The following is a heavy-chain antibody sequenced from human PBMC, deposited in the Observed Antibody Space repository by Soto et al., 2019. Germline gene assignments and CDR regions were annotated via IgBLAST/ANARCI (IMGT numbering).Heavy chain of an antibody. CDR1: GYSFSDYF. CDR3: ARIKWGLNYYNGMDV. Sequence: ASVKVSCKPSGYSFSDYFIQWVRQAPGQGLEWVAWINPKTAATNYAKKFQGRVSVTWDTSSTTAYMELPSLRPDDTAVYYCARIKWGLNYYNGMDVWGQGTTVTVSS. D-gene: IGHD1-26*01. J-gene: IGHJ6*02. CDR2: INPKTAAT. V-gene: IGHV1-2*02.